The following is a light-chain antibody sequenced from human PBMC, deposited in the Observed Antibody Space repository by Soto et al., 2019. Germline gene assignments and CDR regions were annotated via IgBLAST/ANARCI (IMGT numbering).Light chain of an antibody. V-gene: IGKV1-39*01. CDR3: QQSYSTLRT. Sequence: DIQMTQSPSSLTASVGDRVTITCRASQSISSYLNWYQQTPGKAPKLLIYAASSLQSGVPSRFSASGSGTHFTLTITSLQPEDFATYYCQQSYSTLRTFGQGTKVDIK. CDR2: AAS. CDR1: QSISSY. J-gene: IGKJ1*01.